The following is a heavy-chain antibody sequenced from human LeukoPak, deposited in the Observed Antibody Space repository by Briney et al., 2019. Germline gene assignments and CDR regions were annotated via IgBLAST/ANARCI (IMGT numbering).Heavy chain of an antibody. V-gene: IGHV3-23*01. CDR2: ISGSGGST. J-gene: IGHJ4*02. CDR3: AYSSSWYGIYFDY. CDR1: GFTFSSYA. Sequence: TGGSLRLSCAASGFTFSSYAMSWVRQAPGKGLEWASAISGSGGSTYYADSVKGRFTISRDNSKNTLYLQMNSLRAEDTAVYYCAYSSSWYGIYFDYWGQGTLVTVSS. D-gene: IGHD6-13*01.